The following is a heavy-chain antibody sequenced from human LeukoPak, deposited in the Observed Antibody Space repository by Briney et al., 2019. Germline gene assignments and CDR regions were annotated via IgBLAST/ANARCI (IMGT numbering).Heavy chain of an antibody. CDR1: GFTFSSYG. CDR3: ARDGGSSWYFDY. V-gene: IGHV3-48*04. Sequence: PGGSLRLSCAASGFTFSSYGMHWVRQAPGKGLECVSYISSSGNTTYHADSVKGRFTISRDNAKNSLYLQMSSLRAEDTAVYYCARDGGSSWYFDYWGQGTLVTVSS. CDR2: ISSSGNTT. D-gene: IGHD6-13*01. J-gene: IGHJ4*02.